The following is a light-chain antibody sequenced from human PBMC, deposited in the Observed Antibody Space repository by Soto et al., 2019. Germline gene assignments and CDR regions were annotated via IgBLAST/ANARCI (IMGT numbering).Light chain of an antibody. V-gene: IGLV2-23*02. Sequence: QSALTQPASVSGSPGQSLTISCSGTSSDVGSYDLVSWYQQHPGKAPKLMIYGVTQRPSGISNRFSGSKSGNTASLTISGLQAEDEADYYCCSYAGSSTHVFGTGTKLTVL. CDR3: CSYAGSSTHV. CDR1: SSDVGSYDL. J-gene: IGLJ1*01. CDR2: GVT.